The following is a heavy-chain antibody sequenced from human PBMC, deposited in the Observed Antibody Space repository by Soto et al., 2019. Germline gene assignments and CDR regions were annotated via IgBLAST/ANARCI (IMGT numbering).Heavy chain of an antibody. Sequence: SVKVSCQASVCTFSSYAISWVQQAPGQELECIGGIIHIFGTAHHPQNFQGRVTITADESTSTAYIERSSLRSEDTAVYYCARRVSSSCFDYWGQGTLVTVSS. CDR2: IIHIFGTA. CDR3: ARRVSSSCFDY. J-gene: IGHJ4*02. D-gene: IGHD6-13*01. V-gene: IGHV1-69*13. CDR1: VCTFSSYA.